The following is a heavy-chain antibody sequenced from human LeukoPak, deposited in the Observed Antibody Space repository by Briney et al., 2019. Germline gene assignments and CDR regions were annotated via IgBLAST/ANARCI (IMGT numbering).Heavy chain of an antibody. J-gene: IGHJ4*02. CDR3: ARQAAGYSYATYFDY. D-gene: IGHD5-18*01. CDR1: GGSISSYY. V-gene: IGHV4-59*08. Sequence: PSETLSLTCTVSGGSISSYYWNWIRQPPGKGLEWIGYIYYSGSTNYNPSLKSRVTISVDTSKNQFSLKLSSVTAADTAVYYCARQAAGYSYATYFDYWGQGTLVTVSS. CDR2: IYYSGST.